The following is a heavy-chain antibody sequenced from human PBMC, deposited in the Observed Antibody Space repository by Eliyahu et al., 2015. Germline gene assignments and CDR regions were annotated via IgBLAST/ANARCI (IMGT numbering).Heavy chain of an antibody. Sequence: ETLSLTCTVSGGSISGYYWSWIRQPPGKGLEWIAYIHYSGITNSNPSLRSRVTISVDTSKNQFSLKVTSMTAADTAVYYCARIQEGAGATFDYWGQGILVTVSP. V-gene: IGHV4-59*08. CDR3: ARIQEGAGATFDY. D-gene: IGHD1-26*01. CDR1: GGSISGYY. CDR2: IHYSGIT. J-gene: IGHJ4*02.